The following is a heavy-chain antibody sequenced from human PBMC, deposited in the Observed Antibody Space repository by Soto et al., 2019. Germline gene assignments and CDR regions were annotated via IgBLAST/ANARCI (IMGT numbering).Heavy chain of an antibody. CDR2: IYPGDSDT. D-gene: IGHD2-15*01. Sequence: PGESLKISCKGSGYSFSNYWIVWVRHMPGKGLEWMGIIYPGDSDTRYSPSFQGQVTISADKSINTAYLQWSSLKASDTAMYYCGRPRGNTWYFAFWGRGTLVTVPS. J-gene: IGHJ2*01. CDR3: GRPRGNTWYFAF. CDR1: GYSFSNYW. V-gene: IGHV5-51*01.